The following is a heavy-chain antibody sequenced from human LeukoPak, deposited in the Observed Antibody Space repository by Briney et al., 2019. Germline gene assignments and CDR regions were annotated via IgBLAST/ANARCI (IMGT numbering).Heavy chain of an antibody. CDR2: IWYDGGNK. CDR3: ARAYSSGSGVEAFDI. J-gene: IGHJ3*02. V-gene: IGHV3-33*01. D-gene: IGHD6-19*01. Sequence: GGSLRLSCAASGFTFNGFGMHWVRQAPGKGLEWVAVIWYDGGNKYYADSVKGRFTISRDNSKNTVYLQMDSLRAEDTAIYYCARAYSSGSGVEAFDIWGQGTMVTVSS. CDR1: GFTFNGFG.